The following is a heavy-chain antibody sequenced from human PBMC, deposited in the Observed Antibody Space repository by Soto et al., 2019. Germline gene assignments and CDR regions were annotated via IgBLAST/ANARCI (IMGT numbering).Heavy chain of an antibody. Sequence: GATMKVSCRASGYTFTSYAMHWVREAPGQRLEWMGWINADKGNTIYPQKFQGRVTITRDTSASTAYMELSSLRSEDTAVYYCARATPITGTDYFDYWGQGTLGTVSS. CDR2: INADKGNT. J-gene: IGHJ4*02. CDR1: GYTFTSYA. CDR3: ARATPITGTDYFDY. V-gene: IGHV1-3*01. D-gene: IGHD1-20*01.